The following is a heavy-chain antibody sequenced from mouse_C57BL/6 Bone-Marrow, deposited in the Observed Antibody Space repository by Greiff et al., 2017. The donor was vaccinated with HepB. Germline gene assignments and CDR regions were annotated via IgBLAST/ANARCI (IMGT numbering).Heavy chain of an antibody. J-gene: IGHJ3*01. CDR3: ARDPSIYYDYDGFAY. CDR2: ISYDGSN. D-gene: IGHD2-4*01. Sequence: DVKLQESGPGLVKPSQSLSLTCSVTGYSITSGYYWNWIRQFPGNKLEWMGYISYDGSNNYNPSLKNRISITRDTSKNQFFLKLNSVTTEDTATYYCARDPSIYYDYDGFAYWGQGTLVTVSA. V-gene: IGHV3-6*01. CDR1: GYSITSGYY.